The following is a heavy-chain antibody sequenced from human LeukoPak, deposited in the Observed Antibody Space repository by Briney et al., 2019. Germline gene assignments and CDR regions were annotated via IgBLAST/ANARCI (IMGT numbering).Heavy chain of an antibody. D-gene: IGHD1-26*01. V-gene: IGHV3-23*01. CDR1: GFTFNTYA. CDR2: ISGGDVST. J-gene: IGHJ4*02. Sequence: PGGSLRLSCAASGFTFNTYAMSWVRQAPGKGLEWVSSISGGDVSTSYADSVKGRFTISRDNSKNTLYLQMNSLRAEDTAVYYCAKGDSGSYFRVADDYWGQGTLVTVSS. CDR3: AKGDSGSYFRVADDY.